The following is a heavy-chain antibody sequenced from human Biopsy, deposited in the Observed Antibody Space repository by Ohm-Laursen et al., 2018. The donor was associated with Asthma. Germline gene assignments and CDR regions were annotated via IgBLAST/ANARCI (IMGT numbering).Heavy chain of an antibody. CDR1: GGTFSSNS. CDR3: ARGPEYVRSSGALDY. CDR2: IIPIFGPS. J-gene: IGHJ4*02. Sequence: SSVKVSCKASGGTFSSNSINWVRQAPGQGLEWMGRIIPIFGPSNYAQKFQGRVTISADDSTSTAYMELSSLSSEDTALYYCARGPEYVRSSGALDYWGQGTLVTVSS. V-gene: IGHV1-69*15. D-gene: IGHD2-2*01.